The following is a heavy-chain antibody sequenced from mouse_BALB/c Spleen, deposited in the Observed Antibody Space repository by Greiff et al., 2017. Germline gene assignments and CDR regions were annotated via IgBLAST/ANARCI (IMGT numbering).Heavy chain of an antibody. CDR1: GYAFSSYW. J-gene: IGHJ2*01. CDR3: ARGVFFDY. V-gene: IGHV1-80*01. Sequence: VKLMESGAELVRPGSSVKISCKASGYAFSSYWMNWVKQRPGQGLEWIGQIYPGDGDTNYNGKFKGKATLTADKSSSTAYMQLSSLTSEDSAVYFCARGVFFDYWGQGTTLTVSS. CDR2: IYPGDGDT.